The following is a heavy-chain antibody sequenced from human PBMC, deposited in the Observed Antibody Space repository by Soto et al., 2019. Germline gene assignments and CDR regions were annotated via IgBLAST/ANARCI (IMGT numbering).Heavy chain of an antibody. CDR2: ISYDGSNK. Sequence: QVQLVESGGGVVQPGRSLRLSCAASGFTFSSYGMHWVRQAPGKGLEWVAVISYDGSNKYYADSVKGRFTISRDNTKNTLHLQMNILRAEATAVYYCAKDHTMDYYDSSGSGDNWGQGTLVTVSS. J-gene: IGHJ4*02. D-gene: IGHD3-22*01. CDR3: AKDHTMDYYDSSGSGDN. CDR1: GFTFSSYG. V-gene: IGHV3-30*18.